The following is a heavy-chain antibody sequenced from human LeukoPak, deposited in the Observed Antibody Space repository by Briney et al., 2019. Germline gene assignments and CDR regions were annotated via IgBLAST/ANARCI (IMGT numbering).Heavy chain of an antibody. V-gene: IGHV3-64*01. CDR3: ARDPWPSYSGGWYNWFDP. CDR2: ISSNGGST. D-gene: IGHD6-19*01. J-gene: IGHJ5*02. CDR1: GFTFSSYA. Sequence: PGGSLRLSCAASGFTFSSYAMHWVRQAPGKGLEYVSAISSNGGSTYYANSVKGRFTISRDNSKNTLYLQMGSLRAEDMAVYYCARDPWPSYSGGWYNWFDPWGQGTLVTVSS.